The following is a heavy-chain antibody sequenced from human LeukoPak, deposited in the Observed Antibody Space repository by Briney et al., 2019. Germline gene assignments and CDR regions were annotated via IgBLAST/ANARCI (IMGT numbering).Heavy chain of an antibody. V-gene: IGHV4-61*09. CDR3: ARAKKRSGRSRNFYLDV. D-gene: IGHD1-26*01. CDR1: DDPINSGVYY. Sequence: SETLSLTCAVSDDPINSGVYYWNWIRQPAGKGLEWIGHIYTSGTTTNSNPSLKSRVAISLDTSKNHFSLKLSSVTAADTAVYYCARAKKRSGRSRNFYLDVWGKGTTVTVSS. J-gene: IGHJ6*03. CDR2: IYTSGTTT.